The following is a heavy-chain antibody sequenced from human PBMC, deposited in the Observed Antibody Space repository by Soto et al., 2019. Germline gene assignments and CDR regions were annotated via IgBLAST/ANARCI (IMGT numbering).Heavy chain of an antibody. V-gene: IGHV1-69*02. CDR2: IIPIPGIA. J-gene: IGHJ4*02. CDR1: GGTFSSYT. CDR3: ALSRVVPAVPVY. Sequence: SVKVSWKASGGTFSSYTISWVRQAPGQGLEWMGRIIPIPGIANYAQKFQGRVTITADKSTSTAYMELSSLRSEDTAVYYCALSRVVPAVPVYWGQGTLVTVSS. D-gene: IGHD2-2*01.